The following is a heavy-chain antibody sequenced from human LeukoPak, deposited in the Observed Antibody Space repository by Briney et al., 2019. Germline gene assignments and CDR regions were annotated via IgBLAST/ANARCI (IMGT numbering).Heavy chain of an antibody. J-gene: IGHJ3*02. CDR2: INHSGST. Sequence: PSETLSLTCAVYGGSFSGYYWSWIRQPPGKGLEWIGEINHSGSTNYNPSLKSRVTISVDTSKNQFSLKLSSVTAADTAVYYCGGGPGQPVGGAFDNWGQGTMVTVSS. D-gene: IGHD1-26*01. CDR3: GGGPGQPVGGAFDN. V-gene: IGHV4-34*01. CDR1: GGSFSGYY.